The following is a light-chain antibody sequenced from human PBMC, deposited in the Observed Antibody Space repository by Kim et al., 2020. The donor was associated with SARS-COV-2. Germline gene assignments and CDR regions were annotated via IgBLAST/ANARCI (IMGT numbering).Light chain of an antibody. CDR3: QSADSSGTYV. J-gene: IGLJ1*01. CDR1: VVPKQY. CDR2: KDS. Sequence: PGPPARITYTGDVVPKQYAYWYQQKRRQAHVLVIYKDSGRPGGSPGLSSGSSSVTAATLTISGDQAEDEADYYCQSADSSGTYVFGTGTKVTVL. V-gene: IGLV3-25*03.